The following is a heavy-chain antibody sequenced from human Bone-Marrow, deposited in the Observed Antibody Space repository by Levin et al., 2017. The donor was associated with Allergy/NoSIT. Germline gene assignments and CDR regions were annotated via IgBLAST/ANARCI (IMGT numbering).Heavy chain of an antibody. CDR2: INSDGSST. D-gene: IGHD6-13*01. CDR1: GFTFSSYW. V-gene: IGHV3-74*01. J-gene: IGHJ6*02. CDR3: ARDPPIAAAGPTWIQTWLGCYGMDV. Sequence: GESLKISCAASGFTFSSYWMHWVRQAPGKGLVWVSRINSDGSSTSYADSVKGRFTISRDNAKNTLYLQMNSLRAEDTAVYYCARDPPIAAAGPTWIQTWLGCYGMDVWGQGTTVTVSS.